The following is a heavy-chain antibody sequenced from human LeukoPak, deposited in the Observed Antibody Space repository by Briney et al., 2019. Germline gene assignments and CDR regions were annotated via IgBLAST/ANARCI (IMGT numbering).Heavy chain of an antibody. V-gene: IGHV4-39*01. Sequence: SETLSLTCTVSGGSISSSSYYWGWIRQPPGKGLEWIGSMSYSGSTYYNPSLKSRVTISVATSKNQFSLKLSSVTAADTAVYYCARWGTYASTSNWFDPWGQGTLVTVSS. D-gene: IGHD2-2*01. J-gene: IGHJ5*02. CDR2: MSYSGST. CDR1: GGSISSSSYY. CDR3: ARWGTYASTSNWFDP.